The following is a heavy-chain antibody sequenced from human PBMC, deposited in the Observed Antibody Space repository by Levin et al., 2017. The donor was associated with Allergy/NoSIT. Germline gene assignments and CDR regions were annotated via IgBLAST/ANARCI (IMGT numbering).Heavy chain of an antibody. Sequence: GGSLRLSCAASGFTFSSYAMHWVRQAPGKGLEWVAVISYDGSNKYYADSVKGRFTISRDNSKNTLYLQMNSLRAEDTAVYYCARGTIAVAARIHDYWGQGTLVTVSS. V-gene: IGHV3-30*04. D-gene: IGHD6-19*01. CDR3: ARGTIAVAARIHDY. CDR1: GFTFSSYA. J-gene: IGHJ4*02. CDR2: ISYDGSNK.